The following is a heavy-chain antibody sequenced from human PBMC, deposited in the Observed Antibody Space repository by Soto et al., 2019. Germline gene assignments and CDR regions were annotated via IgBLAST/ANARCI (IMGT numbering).Heavy chain of an antibody. D-gene: IGHD6-6*01. Sequence: SVKVSCKASGGTFSSYAISWVRQAPGQGLEWMGGIIPIFGTANYAQKFQGRVTITADESTSTAYMELSSLRSEDTAVYYCARRRHSSSYGPYYYYYGMDVWGQGTTVTVSS. CDR3: ARRRHSSSYGPYYYYYGMDV. CDR2: IIPIFGTA. J-gene: IGHJ6*02. CDR1: GGTFSSYA. V-gene: IGHV1-69*13.